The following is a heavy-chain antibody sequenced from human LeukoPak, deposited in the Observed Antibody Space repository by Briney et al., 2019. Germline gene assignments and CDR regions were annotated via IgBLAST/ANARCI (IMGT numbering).Heavy chain of an antibody. D-gene: IGHD6-13*01. J-gene: IGHJ4*02. V-gene: IGHV4-38-2*01. CDR3: PRGRSSSWYFLDY. CDR1: GFTFSNYG. CDR2: IYYSGST. Sequence: PGGSLRLSCAASGFTFSNYGMSWVRQPAGKGLEWIGSIYYSGSTYYNPSLKSRVTISVDTSKNQFSLKLSSVTAADTAVYYCPRGRSSSWYFLDYWGQGTLVTVSS.